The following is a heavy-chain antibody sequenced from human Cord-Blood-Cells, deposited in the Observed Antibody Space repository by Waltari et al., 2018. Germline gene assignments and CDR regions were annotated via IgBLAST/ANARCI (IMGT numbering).Heavy chain of an antibody. CDR3: ARDSSYCSSTSCFDY. J-gene: IGHJ4*02. V-gene: IGHV4-34*01. CDR1: GGSFSGYY. Sequence: QVQLQQWGAGLLEPSDTLALTCAVVGGSFSGYYWSWIGKPPGKGLEWIGEINQIGSNNYNPSLKSRVTISVDTSKDQFSLKLSSVTAADTAVYYCARDSSYCSSTSCFDYWGQGTLVTVSS. D-gene: IGHD2-2*01. CDR2: INQIGSN.